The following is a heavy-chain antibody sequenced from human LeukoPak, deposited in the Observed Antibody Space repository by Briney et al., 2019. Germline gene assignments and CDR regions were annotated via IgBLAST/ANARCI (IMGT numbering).Heavy chain of an antibody. D-gene: IGHD3-3*01. CDR3: ARVTGKYYDFWSGYYNSDSYYMDV. J-gene: IGHJ6*03. CDR2: IKQDGSEK. CDR1: GFTFSSYW. Sequence: GGSLRLSCAASGFTFSSYWMSWVRQAPGKGLERVANIKQDGSEKYYVDSVKGRFTISRDNAKNSLYLQMNSLRAEDTAVYYCARVTGKYYDFWSGYYNSDSYYMDVWGKGTTVTVSS. V-gene: IGHV3-7*01.